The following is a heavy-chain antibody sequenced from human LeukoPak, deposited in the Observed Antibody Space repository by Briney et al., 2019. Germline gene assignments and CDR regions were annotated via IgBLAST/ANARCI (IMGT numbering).Heavy chain of an antibody. CDR3: AKDTRVVAVPDAFDI. D-gene: IGHD2-15*01. Sequence: GGSLRLFCAASGFTFSSYAMSWVRQAPGKGLEGVSAISGSGGSTYYADSVKGRFTISRDNSKNTLYLQMNSLRAEDTAVYYCAKDTRVVAVPDAFDIWGQGTMVTVSS. J-gene: IGHJ3*02. V-gene: IGHV3-23*01. CDR1: GFTFSSYA. CDR2: ISGSGGST.